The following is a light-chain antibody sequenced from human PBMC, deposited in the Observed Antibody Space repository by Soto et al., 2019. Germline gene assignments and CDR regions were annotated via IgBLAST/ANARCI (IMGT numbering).Light chain of an antibody. V-gene: IGKV3-20*01. CDR3: QQYGGSRFT. Sequence: EIVLTQSPGTLSLSPGERANLSCRASQSISSSYLAWYQQKPGQAPRLLVYGASSRATGIPDRFSGSGSGTDFTLTISRLETEDFAVYYCQQYGGSRFTVGPGTKVDIK. J-gene: IGKJ3*01. CDR1: QSISSSY. CDR2: GAS.